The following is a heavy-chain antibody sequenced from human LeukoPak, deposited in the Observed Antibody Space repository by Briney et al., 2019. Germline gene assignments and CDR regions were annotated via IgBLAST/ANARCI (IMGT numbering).Heavy chain of an antibody. V-gene: IGHV3-7*01. Sequence: GGSLRLSCAASGFIFSDYWMNWVRQAPGKGLEWVANIKLDGSEKYYVDSVKGRFTISRDNAKNSLYLQMNSLRAEDTAVYYCARVKGAYRYGSDYWGQGTLVTVFS. CDR2: IKLDGSEK. CDR1: GFIFSDYW. J-gene: IGHJ4*02. D-gene: IGHD5-18*01. CDR3: ARVKGAYRYGSDY.